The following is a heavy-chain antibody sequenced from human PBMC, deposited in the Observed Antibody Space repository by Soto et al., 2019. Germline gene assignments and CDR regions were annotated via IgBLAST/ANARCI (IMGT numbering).Heavy chain of an antibody. CDR2: IIPIFGTA. D-gene: IGHD5-18*01. CDR1: GGTFSSYA. J-gene: IGHJ5*02. V-gene: IGHV1-69*01. CDR3: ARDRGYTAMAINWFDP. Sequence: QVQLVQSGAEVKKPGSSVKVSCKASGGTFSSYAISWVRQAPGQGLDWMGGIIPIFGTANYAQKFQGRVTITADESTSKAYMELSSLRSEDTAVYYCARDRGYTAMAINWFDPWGQGTLFTVSS.